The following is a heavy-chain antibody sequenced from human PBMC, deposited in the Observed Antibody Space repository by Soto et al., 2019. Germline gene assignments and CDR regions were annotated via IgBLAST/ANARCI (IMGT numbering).Heavy chain of an antibody. Sequence: EVQLVESGGGLVQPGGSLRLSCAASGFTFSSHTMNWVRQAPGKGLEWVSSISSSSTYIYYADSVKGRFTISRDNAKNSLYLQMNSLRAEDTAVYYCARVFGYCSGGACSSLDYWGQGTLVTVSS. CDR2: ISSSSTYI. J-gene: IGHJ4*02. D-gene: IGHD2-15*01. CDR3: ARVFGYCSGGACSSLDY. CDR1: GFTFSSHT. V-gene: IGHV3-21*01.